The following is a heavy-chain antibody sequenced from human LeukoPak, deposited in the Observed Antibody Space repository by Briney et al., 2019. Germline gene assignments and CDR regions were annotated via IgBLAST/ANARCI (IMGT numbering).Heavy chain of an antibody. Sequence: ASVKVSCKASGYTFTGFYIHWVRQAPGQGLEWMAWINPRNGGPHSAQKFQGRVTLTRDTSISTAYMEMGKLTSDDTAFYYCARGRIAAAGAIDYWGQGARVTVSS. CDR2: INPRNGGP. D-gene: IGHD6-13*01. J-gene: IGHJ4*02. CDR1: GYTFTGFY. V-gene: IGHV1-2*02. CDR3: ARGRIAAAGAIDY.